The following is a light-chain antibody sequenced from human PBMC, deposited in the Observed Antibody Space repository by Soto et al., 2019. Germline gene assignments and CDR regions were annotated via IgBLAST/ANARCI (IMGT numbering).Light chain of an antibody. CDR1: SSNIGSNT. CDR3: AAWDDSLNGLV. J-gene: IGLJ2*01. V-gene: IGLV1-44*01. CDR2: SNN. Sequence: QSVLTQPPSASGTPGQRVTISCSGSSSNIGSNTVNWFQQLPGPAPKLLIYSNNQRPSGVPDRFSGSKSGTSASLAISGLQSEDEGDYYCAAWDDSLNGLVFGGGTKLTVL.